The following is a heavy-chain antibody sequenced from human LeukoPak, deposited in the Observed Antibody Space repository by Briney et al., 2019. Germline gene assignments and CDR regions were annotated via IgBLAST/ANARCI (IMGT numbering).Heavy chain of an antibody. J-gene: IGHJ6*04. CDR1: RFTFSSYA. CDR2: ISGSGGST. Sequence: PGGSLRLSCVASRFTFSSYAISWVRQAPGKGLEWVSSISGSGGSTYYADSVKGRFTISRDNSKNTLYLQMNSLRAEDTAVYYCAKGRYSYGWDVWGKGTTVTVSS. V-gene: IGHV3-23*01. CDR3: AKGRYSYGWDV. D-gene: IGHD5-18*01.